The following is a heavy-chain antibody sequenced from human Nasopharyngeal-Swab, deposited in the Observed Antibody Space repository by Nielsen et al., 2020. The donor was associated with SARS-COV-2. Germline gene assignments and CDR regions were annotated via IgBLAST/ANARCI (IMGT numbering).Heavy chain of an antibody. D-gene: IGHD6-13*01. CDR3: AREAGSSSRGFDY. CDR2: IYYSGST. CDR1: GGSISSYY. Sequence: SETLSLTCTVSGGSISSYYWSWIRQPPGKGLEWIGYIYYSGSTNYNPSLKSRVTISVDKSKNQFSLKLSSVTAADTAVYYCAREAGSSSRGFDYWGQGTLVTVSS. J-gene: IGHJ4*02. V-gene: IGHV4-59*12.